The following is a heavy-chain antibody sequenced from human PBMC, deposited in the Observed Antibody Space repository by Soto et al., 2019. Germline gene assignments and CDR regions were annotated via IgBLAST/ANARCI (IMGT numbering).Heavy chain of an antibody. CDR1: GGTFSSYA. CDR3: ESVRLYYYDISGLPSYYRMDG. V-gene: IGHV1-69*01. J-gene: IGHJ6*02. CDR2: IIPIFGTA. D-gene: IGHD3-22*01. Sequence: QVQLVQSGAEVKKPGSSVKVSCKASGGTFSSYAISWVRQAPGQGLEWMGGIIPIFGTANYAQKFQGRVTITADESTSTAYMELSSLRSEDTALYYCESVRLYYYDISGLPSYYRMDGWGQGVTVT.